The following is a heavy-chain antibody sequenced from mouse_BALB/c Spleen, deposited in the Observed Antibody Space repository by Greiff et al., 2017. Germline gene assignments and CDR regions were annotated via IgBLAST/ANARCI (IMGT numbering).Heavy chain of an antibody. Sequence: DVQLQESGTVLARPGASVKMSCKASGYTFTSYWMHWVKQRPGQGLEWIGAIYPGNSDTSYNQKFKGKAKLTAVTSTSTAYMELSSLTNEDSAVYYCTRSRYDYDDGDYWGQGTSVTVSS. CDR2: IYPGNSDT. V-gene: IGHV1-5*01. CDR3: TRSRYDYDDGDY. CDR1: GYTFTSYW. J-gene: IGHJ4*01. D-gene: IGHD2-4*01.